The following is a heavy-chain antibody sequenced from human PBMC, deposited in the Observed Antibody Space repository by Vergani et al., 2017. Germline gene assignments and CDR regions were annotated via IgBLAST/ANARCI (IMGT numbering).Heavy chain of an antibody. J-gene: IGHJ6*02. CDR1: GYTFTSYD. V-gene: IGHV1-8*01. Sequence: QVQLVQSGAEVKKPGASVKVSCKASGYTFTSYDNNWVRQATGQGLEWMGWMNPNSGNTGYAQKFQGRVTMTRNTSISTAYMELSSLRSEDTAVYYCARESPPYYYYGMDVWGQGITVTVSS. CDR3: ARESPPYYYYGMDV. CDR2: MNPNSGNT.